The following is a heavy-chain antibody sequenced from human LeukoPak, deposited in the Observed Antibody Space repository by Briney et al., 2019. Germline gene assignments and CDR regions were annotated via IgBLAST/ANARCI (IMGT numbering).Heavy chain of an antibody. J-gene: IGHJ4*02. V-gene: IGHV1-69*13. CDR2: IIPIFGTA. CDR3: ARDMVPSWDYYDSSGYYWALGY. CDR1: GGTFSSYA. D-gene: IGHD3-22*01. Sequence: GASVKVSCKASGGTFSSYAISWVRQAPGQGLEWMGGIIPIFGTANYAQKFQGRVTITADESTSTAYMELSSLRSEDTAVYYCARDMVPSWDYYDSSGYYWALGYWGQGTLVTVPS.